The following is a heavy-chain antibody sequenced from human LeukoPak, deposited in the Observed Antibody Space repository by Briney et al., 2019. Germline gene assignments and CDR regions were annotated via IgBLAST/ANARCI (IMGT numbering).Heavy chain of an antibody. CDR2: IIPILGIA. CDR3: ASEAYDFWSGYYTGGY. D-gene: IGHD3-3*01. J-gene: IGHJ4*02. Sequence: SVKVSCKASGGTFSSYAISWVRQAPGQGLEWMGRIIPILGIANYAQKFQGRVTITADKSTSTAYMELSSLRSEDTAVYYCASEAYDFWSGYYTGGYWGQGTLVTVSS. CDR1: GGTFSSYA. V-gene: IGHV1-69*04.